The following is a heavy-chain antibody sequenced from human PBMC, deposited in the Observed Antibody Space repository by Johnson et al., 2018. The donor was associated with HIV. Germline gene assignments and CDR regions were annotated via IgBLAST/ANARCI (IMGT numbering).Heavy chain of an antibody. J-gene: IGHJ3*02. CDR3: ARGRGALDI. Sequence: VQLVESWGGLVQPGGSLRLSCAASGFTFSSYWMTWVRQAPGKGLEWVANIKQDGSEKYFVDSVEGRFTISRDNAKNSLYLQMNRLRDEDTAMYYCARGRGALDIWGQGTMVTVSS. V-gene: IGHV3-7*04. CDR1: GFTFSSYW. D-gene: IGHD3-16*01. CDR2: IKQDGSEK.